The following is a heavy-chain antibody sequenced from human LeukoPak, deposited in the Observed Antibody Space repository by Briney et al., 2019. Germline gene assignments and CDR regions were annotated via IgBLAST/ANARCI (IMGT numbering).Heavy chain of an antibody. CDR1: GGSISSYY. J-gene: IGHJ4*02. CDR3: ARQTFGALYFDS. CDR2: IYHSGST. D-gene: IGHD3-10*01. Sequence: SETLSLTCTVSGGSISSYYWTWIRQPPGKGLEWIGYIYHSGSTSYKSSLKSRVTITIDTSKNQFSLNLSSVTAADTAVYYCARQTFGALYFDSWGQGTLVTVSS. V-gene: IGHV4-59*08.